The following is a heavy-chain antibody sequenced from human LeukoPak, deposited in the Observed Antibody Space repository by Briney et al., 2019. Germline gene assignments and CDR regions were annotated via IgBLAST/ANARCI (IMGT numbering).Heavy chain of an antibody. D-gene: IGHD3-22*01. J-gene: IGHJ4*02. CDR2: INSDGSIT. CDR3: ARATYYYDSSGYRAVYYFDY. Sequence: GGSLRLSCAASGITFSSYWMHWVRQAPGKGLVWVSRINSDGSITTYADSVKGRFTISRDNAKNTLYLQMNSLRAEDTAVYYCARATYYYDSSGYRAVYYFDYWGQGTLVTVSS. CDR1: GITFSSYW. V-gene: IGHV3-74*01.